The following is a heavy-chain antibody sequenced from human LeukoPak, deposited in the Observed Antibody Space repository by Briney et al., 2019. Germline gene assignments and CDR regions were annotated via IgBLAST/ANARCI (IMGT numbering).Heavy chain of an antibody. CDR1: GGTFSSYA. CDR2: IIPIFGTA. D-gene: IGHD3-10*01. J-gene: IGHJ6*02. Sequence: SVKVSCKASGGTFSSYAISWVRQAPGQGLEWIGGIIPIFGTANYAQKFQGRVTITADESTSTAYMELSSLRSEDTAVYYCAPLGAFGYYYGMDVWGQGTTVTVSS. V-gene: IGHV1-69*13. CDR3: APLGAFGYYYGMDV.